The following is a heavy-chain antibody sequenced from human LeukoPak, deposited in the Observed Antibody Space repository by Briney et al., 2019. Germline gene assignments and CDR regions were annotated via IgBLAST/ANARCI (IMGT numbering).Heavy chain of an antibody. V-gene: IGHV4-38-2*02. J-gene: IGHJ4*02. D-gene: IGHD3-16*01. CDR3: ARDLREPFDY. Sequence: PSETLSLTCTVSNYSINSGYYWGWIRQPPGKGLEWIGSLYHSGSTYYNPSLKSRVTISVDTSKNQFSLKLSSVTAADTAVYYCARDLREPFDYWGQGTLVTVSS. CDR2: LYHSGST. CDR1: NYSINSGYY.